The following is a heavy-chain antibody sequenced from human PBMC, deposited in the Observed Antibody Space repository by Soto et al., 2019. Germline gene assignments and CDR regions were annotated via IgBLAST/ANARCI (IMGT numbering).Heavy chain of an antibody. J-gene: IGHJ3*02. V-gene: IGHV1-24*01. D-gene: IGHD3-3*01. CDR2: FDPEDGET. CDR1: GYTLTELS. CDR3: ATEPPPMRDFWSGRGRGAFDI. Sequence: ASVKVSCKVSGYTLTELSMHWVRQAPGKGLEWMGGFDPEDGETIYAQKFQGRVTMTEDTSTDTAYMELSNLRSEDTAVYYCATEPPPMRDFWSGRGRGAFDIWGQGTMVTVSS.